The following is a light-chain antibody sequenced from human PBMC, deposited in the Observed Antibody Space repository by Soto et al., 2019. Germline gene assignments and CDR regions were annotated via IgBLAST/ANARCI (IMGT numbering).Light chain of an antibody. CDR2: DVN. V-gene: IGLV2-11*01. CDR1: SSDVGGYIY. CDR3: CSYAGAYRYVL. Sequence: QSVLTQPRSVSGSPGQSVTITCTGTSSDVGGYIYVSWYQQHPGKAPKLMIYDVNQRPSGVPDRFSGSRSGNTASLTISGLQAEDEADYHCCSYAGAYRYVLFGTGTKVTVL. J-gene: IGLJ1*01.